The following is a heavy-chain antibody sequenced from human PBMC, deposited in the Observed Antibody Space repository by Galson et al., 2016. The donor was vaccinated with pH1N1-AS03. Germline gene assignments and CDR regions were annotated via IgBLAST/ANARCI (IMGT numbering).Heavy chain of an antibody. Sequence: SLRLSCAASGFTFRTFSIYWVRQAPGKGLEYVSGISDNGINTYYADPVKARFTISRDKSKNTVYLQMGSLRTEDTAVYYCIKEGNRLQSRRSDAFDIWGRGTMVTVSS. CDR3: IKEGNRLQSRRSDAFDI. J-gene: IGHJ3*02. D-gene: IGHD5-18*01. CDR2: ISDNGINT. V-gene: IGHV3-64D*06. CDR1: GFTFRTFS.